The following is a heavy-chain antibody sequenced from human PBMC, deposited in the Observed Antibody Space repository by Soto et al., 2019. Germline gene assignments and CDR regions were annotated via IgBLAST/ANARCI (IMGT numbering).Heavy chain of an antibody. CDR2: IRQDGNEM. J-gene: IGHJ6*02. CDR1: GFTIGCAW. Sequence: TGGSLRLSCAASGFTIGCAWMSWVRQAPGKGLEWVAKIRQDGNEMYYVDAVRGRFTISRDNAKNSLYLQMNSLRVEDTALYYCARDGYSYALDVWGQGTTVTVSS. V-gene: IGHV3-7*01. CDR3: ARDGYSYALDV.